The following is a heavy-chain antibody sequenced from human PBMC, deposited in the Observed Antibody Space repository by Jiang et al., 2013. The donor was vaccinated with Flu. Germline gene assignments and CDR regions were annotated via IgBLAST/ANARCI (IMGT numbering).Heavy chain of an antibody. CDR2: ISSDGRTT. J-gene: IGHJ4*02. Sequence: QLLESGGDLIQPGGSLRLSCAASGFTFSSYYIHWVRQAPGKGLVWVSRISSDGRTTTYVDSVEGRFTISRDSAKNTLYLQMNSLRVEDTAVYYCATSRTSYDFWNYWGQGTLATVSS. CDR1: GFTFSSYY. V-gene: IGHV3-74*02. D-gene: IGHD3-3*01. CDR3: ATSRTSYDFWNY.